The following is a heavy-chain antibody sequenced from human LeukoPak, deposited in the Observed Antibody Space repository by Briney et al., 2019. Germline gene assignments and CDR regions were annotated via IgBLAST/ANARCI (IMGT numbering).Heavy chain of an antibody. D-gene: IGHD2-2*01. Sequence: ASVKVSRKASGYTFTSYYMHWVRQAPGQGLEWMGIINPSGGSTSYAQKFQGRVTMTRDMSTSTVYMELSSLRSEDMAVYYCARVGGYCSSTSCRRGGNNWFDPWGQGTLVTVSS. CDR2: INPSGGST. CDR1: GYTFTSYY. CDR3: ARVGGYCSSTSCRRGGNNWFDP. J-gene: IGHJ5*02. V-gene: IGHV1-46*01.